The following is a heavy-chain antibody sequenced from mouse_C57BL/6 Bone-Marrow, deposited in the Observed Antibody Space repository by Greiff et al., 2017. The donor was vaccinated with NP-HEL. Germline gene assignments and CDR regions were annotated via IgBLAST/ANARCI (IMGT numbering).Heavy chain of an antibody. CDR2: INPNNGGT. V-gene: IGHV1-26*01. CDR3: ARGDDYDPGGFAY. CDR1: GYTFTDYY. D-gene: IGHD2-4*01. Sequence: VQLQQSGPELVKPGASVKISCKASGYTFTDYYMNWVKQSHGKSLEWIGDINPNNGGTSYNQKFKGKATLTVDKSSSTAYMELRSLTSEDSAVYYCARGDDYDPGGFAYWGQGTLVTVSA. J-gene: IGHJ3*01.